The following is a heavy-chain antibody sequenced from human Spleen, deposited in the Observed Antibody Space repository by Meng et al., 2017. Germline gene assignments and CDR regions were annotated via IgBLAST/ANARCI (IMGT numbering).Heavy chain of an antibody. CDR3: ARDEDISAAGKLFGDY. CDR2: INPNSGGT. J-gene: IGHJ4*02. V-gene: IGHV1-2*06. Sequence: VERAQAGAEVKKPGASVKVSCTASGYSISAAYYIHWVRQAPGQGLEWMGRINPNSGGTNYAQKFQARVTMTGDTSISTAYMELSGLRSDDTAMYYCARDEDISAAGKLFGDYWGQGTLVTVSS. D-gene: IGHD6-25*01. CDR1: GYSISAAYY.